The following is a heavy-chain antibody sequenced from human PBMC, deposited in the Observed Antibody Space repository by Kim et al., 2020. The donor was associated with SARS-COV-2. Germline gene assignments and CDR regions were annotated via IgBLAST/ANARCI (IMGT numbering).Heavy chain of an antibody. CDR3: ARLNLENAFDV. Sequence: GGSLRLSCAASGFTFSDSIMHWVRQASGKGLEWVGRIRSKAHSYATAYPASVKDRFTISRDDSKNTAYLQMNSLRTEDTAMYYCARLNLENAFDVWGQGTMVIVSS. CDR1: GFTFSDSI. J-gene: IGHJ3*01. CDR2: IRSKAHSYAT. V-gene: IGHV3-73*01.